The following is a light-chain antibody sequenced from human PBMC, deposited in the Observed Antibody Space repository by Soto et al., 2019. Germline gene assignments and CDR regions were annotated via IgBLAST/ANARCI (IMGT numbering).Light chain of an antibody. CDR3: QQYNTYPET. Sequence: DIQMTQSPSTLSASVGDRVTITCRASQSTNSWLAWYQQKPGKAPKILIYKVSNLESGVPSRFSGSGSGSEFTLTLSSLQPDDFATYYGQQYNTYPETFGQGTKVEIK. J-gene: IGKJ1*01. V-gene: IGKV1-5*03. CDR1: QSTNSW. CDR2: KVS.